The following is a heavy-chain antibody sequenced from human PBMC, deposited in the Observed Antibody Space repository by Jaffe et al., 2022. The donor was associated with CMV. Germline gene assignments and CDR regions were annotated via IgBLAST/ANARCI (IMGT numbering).Heavy chain of an antibody. V-gene: IGHV3-21*01. J-gene: IGHJ1*01. CDR1: GFTFSSYS. Sequence: EVQLVESGGGLVKPGGSLRLSCAASGFTFSSYSMNWVRQAPGKGLEWVSSISSSSSYIYYADSVKGRFTISRDNAKNSLYLQMNSLRAEDTAVYYCARDAAAAGTEYFQHWGQGTLVTVSS. CDR3: ARDAAAAGTEYFQH. CDR2: ISSSSSYI. D-gene: IGHD6-13*01.